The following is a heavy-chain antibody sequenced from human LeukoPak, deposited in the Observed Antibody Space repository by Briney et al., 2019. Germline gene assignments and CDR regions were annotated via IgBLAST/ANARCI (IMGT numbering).Heavy chain of an antibody. Sequence: AASVQVSCKAFGYTFTGYGISWARQAPGEGLEWMGWISVYNGNTNYAQKFQGRVTMTTDTPTSTGYMELRSLRSDDTAVYYCARTFSSGRYGMDVWGQGTTVTVSS. V-gene: IGHV1-18*01. J-gene: IGHJ6*02. CDR1: GYTFTGYG. CDR3: ARTFSSGRYGMDV. D-gene: IGHD6-25*01. CDR2: ISVYNGNT.